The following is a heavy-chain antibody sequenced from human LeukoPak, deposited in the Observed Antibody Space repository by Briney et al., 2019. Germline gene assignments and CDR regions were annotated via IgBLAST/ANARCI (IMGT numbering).Heavy chain of an antibody. V-gene: IGHV3-23*01. CDR3: AKDSKYCSSTSCYYYFDY. CDR1: GFTFNSYA. D-gene: IGHD2-2*01. CDR2: ISSSGGST. Sequence: GGSLRLSCASSGFTFNSYAMNWVRQAPGKGLEWVSGISSSGGSTHYANSVKGRFTIPRDNSENTLYLQMNSLRAEDTAVYYCAKDSKYCSSTSCYYYFDYWGQGTLVTVSS. J-gene: IGHJ4*02.